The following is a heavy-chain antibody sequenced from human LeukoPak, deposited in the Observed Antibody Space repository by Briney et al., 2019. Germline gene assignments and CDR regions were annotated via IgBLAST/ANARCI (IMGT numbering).Heavy chain of an antibody. V-gene: IGHV3-33*01. CDR2: IWYDGSNK. Sequence: GGSLRLSCAASGFTFSSYGMHWVRQAPGKGLEWVAAIWYDGSNKNYADSVKGRFTISRDNSKNTLYLQMNSLRAEDTAVYYCARAYCSSTSCYADYYYGMDVWGQGTTVTVS. CDR1: GFTFSSYG. D-gene: IGHD2-2*01. J-gene: IGHJ6*02. CDR3: ARAYCSSTSCYADYYYGMDV.